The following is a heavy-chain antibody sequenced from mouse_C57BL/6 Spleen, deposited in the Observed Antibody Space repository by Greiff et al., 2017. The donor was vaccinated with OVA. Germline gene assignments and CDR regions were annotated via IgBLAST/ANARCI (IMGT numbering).Heavy chain of an antibody. Sequence: VQLQQSGPELVKPGASVKISCKASGSTFTDYYLNWVKQSHGKSLEWIGDINPNNGGTSYNQKFKGKATLTVDKSSSTAYMELRSLTSEDSAVYYCAKLGYYFDYWGQGTTLTVSS. CDR3: AKLGYYFDY. CDR1: GSTFTDYY. V-gene: IGHV1-26*01. CDR2: INPNNGGT. J-gene: IGHJ2*01. D-gene: IGHD4-1*01.